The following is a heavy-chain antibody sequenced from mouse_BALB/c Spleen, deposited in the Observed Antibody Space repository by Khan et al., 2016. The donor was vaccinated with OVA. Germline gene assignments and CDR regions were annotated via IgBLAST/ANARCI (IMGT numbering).Heavy chain of an antibody. Sequence: EVELVESGGDLVKPGGSLKLSCAASGFIFSSYGMSWVRQTPDKRLEWVATISSGGTYTYYPDSVKGRFTISRDNAKTTLSLQMSSLKSEKTSMYYCTRFITTTTEDYYAMDYWGQGTSVTVSS. V-gene: IGHV5-6*01. D-gene: IGHD1-2*01. J-gene: IGHJ4*01. CDR3: TRFITTTTEDYYAMDY. CDR2: ISSGGTYT. CDR1: GFIFSSYG.